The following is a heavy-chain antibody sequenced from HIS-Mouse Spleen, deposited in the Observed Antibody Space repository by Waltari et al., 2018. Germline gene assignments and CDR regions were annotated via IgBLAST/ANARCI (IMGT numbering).Heavy chain of an antibody. CDR3: AREIPYSSSWYDWYFDL. CDR2: IYYSGST. CDR1: GCSISSRSYY. J-gene: IGHJ2*01. Sequence: QLQLQESGPGLVKPSEPLSLTCTVSGCSISSRSYYWGWIRQPPGKGLEWIGSIYYSGSTYYNPSLKSRVTISVDTSKNQFSLKLSSVTAADTAVYYCAREIPYSSSWYDWYFDLWGRGTLVTVSS. D-gene: IGHD6-13*01. V-gene: IGHV4-39*07.